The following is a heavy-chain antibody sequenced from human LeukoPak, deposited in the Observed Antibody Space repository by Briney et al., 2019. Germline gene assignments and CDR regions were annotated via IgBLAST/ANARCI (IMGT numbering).Heavy chain of an antibody. Sequence: GSLRLSCAASGLSFSSFAMSWVRQGPARGLEWVSSIRGNGDTFYADSVRGRFTLFSDSSTNTVYFQLNNLRVEDTAIYYCAKASWVSSTDAVRWGQGTLVTVPS. CDR2: IRGNGDT. CDR3: AKASWVSSTDAVR. J-gene: IGHJ4*02. V-gene: IGHV3-23*01. CDR1: GLSFSSFA. D-gene: IGHD3-16*01.